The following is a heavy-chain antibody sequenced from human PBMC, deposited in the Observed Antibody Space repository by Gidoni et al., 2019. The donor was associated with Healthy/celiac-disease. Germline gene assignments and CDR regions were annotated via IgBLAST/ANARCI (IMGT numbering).Heavy chain of an antibody. J-gene: IGHJ5*02. CDR2: INTNTGNP. D-gene: IGHD2-2*01. V-gene: IGHV7-4-1*02. CDR3: ARGYCSSTSCSIDP. Sequence: QVQLVQSGSELKKPGASVKVSCKTSGYTFTSYAMNWVRQAPGQGLEWKGWINTNTGNPTYAQGFTGRFVFSLDTSVSTAYLQISSLKAEDTAGYYCARGYCSSTSCSIDPWGQGTLVTVSS. CDR1: GYTFTSYA.